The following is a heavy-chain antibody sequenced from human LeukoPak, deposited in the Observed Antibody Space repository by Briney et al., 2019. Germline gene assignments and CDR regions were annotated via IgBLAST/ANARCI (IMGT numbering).Heavy chain of an antibody. CDR2: IYYSGST. Sequence: SSETLSLTCTVSGGSISSYYWSWIRQPPGKGLEWIGYIYYSGSTNHNPSLKSRVTMSVETSKNQFSLKLSSVTAADTAVYYCAREGYDFWSGYYRKDWFDPWGQGTLVTVSS. J-gene: IGHJ5*02. CDR3: AREGYDFWSGYYRKDWFDP. D-gene: IGHD3-3*01. CDR1: GGSISSYY. V-gene: IGHV4-59*12.